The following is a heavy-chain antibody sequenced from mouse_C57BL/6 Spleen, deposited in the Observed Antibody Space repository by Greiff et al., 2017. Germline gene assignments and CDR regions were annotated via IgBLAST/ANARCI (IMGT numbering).Heavy chain of an antibody. D-gene: IGHD4-1*01. CDR2: IWTGGGT. Sequence: VQLQQSGPGLVAPSQRLSITCTVSGFSLTSYAISWVRQPPGKGLEWLGVIWTGGGTNYNSALKSSKSISKDNSKSQFFLKMNSLQTDDTARYYCARTTNWDSGFDYWGQGTTLTVSS. CDR1: GFSLTSYA. V-gene: IGHV2-9-1*01. CDR3: ARTTNWDSGFDY. J-gene: IGHJ2*01.